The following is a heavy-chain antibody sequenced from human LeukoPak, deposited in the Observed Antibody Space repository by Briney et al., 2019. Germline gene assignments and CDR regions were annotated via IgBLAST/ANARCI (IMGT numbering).Heavy chain of an antibody. J-gene: IGHJ3*02. CDR1: GGSISGSSYY. Sequence: SETLSLTCTVSGGSISGSSYYWGWIRQPPGKGLEWIGSIYYSGSTYYNPSLKSRVTISVDTSKNQFSLKLSSVTAADTAVYYCARRRGGSRFAFDIWGQGTMVTVSS. CDR3: ARRRGGSRFAFDI. V-gene: IGHV4-39*01. D-gene: IGHD2-15*01. CDR2: IYYSGST.